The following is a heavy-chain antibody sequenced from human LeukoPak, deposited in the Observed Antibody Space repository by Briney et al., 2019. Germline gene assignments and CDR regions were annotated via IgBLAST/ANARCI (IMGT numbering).Heavy chain of an antibody. V-gene: IGHV3-7*01. J-gene: IGHJ4*02. CDR2: IKQDGSEK. CDR3: ARDRPRYGYGGNSDY. D-gene: IGHD4-23*01. CDR1: GFTLTTAS. Sequence: GGSLRLSCVASGFTLTTASMNWVRQAPGKGLEWVANIKQDGSEKYYVDSVKGRFTISRDNAKNSLYLQMNSLRAEDTAVYYCARDRPRYGYGGNSDYWGQGTLVTVSS.